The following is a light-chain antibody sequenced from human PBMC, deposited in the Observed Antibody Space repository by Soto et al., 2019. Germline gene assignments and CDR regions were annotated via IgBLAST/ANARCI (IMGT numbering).Light chain of an antibody. CDR2: GAS. V-gene: IGKV3-15*01. J-gene: IGKJ3*01. CDR1: QSVSTN. Sequence: EIVMTQSPATLSVSPGERATLSCRASQSVSTNLAWYQQKPGQGPRLPIYGASTRATGIPARFSGSGSGTEFTLTISSLQSEDFAVYYCQHYNNWPPGFGPGTKVDIK. CDR3: QHYNNWPPG.